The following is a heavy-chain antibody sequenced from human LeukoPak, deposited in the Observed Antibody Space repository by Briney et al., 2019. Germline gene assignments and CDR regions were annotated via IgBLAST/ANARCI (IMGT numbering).Heavy chain of an antibody. J-gene: IGHJ5*02. Sequence: ASVKVSCKASGYTFTSYDINWVRQATGQGLEWMGWMNPNSGNTGYAQKFQGRVAVTRNTSISTAYMELSSLRSEDTAVYYRARGYYDFWSGFIWFDPWGQGTLVTVSS. CDR3: ARGYYDFWSGFIWFDP. CDR1: GYTFTSYD. D-gene: IGHD3-3*01. CDR2: MNPNSGNT. V-gene: IGHV1-8*01.